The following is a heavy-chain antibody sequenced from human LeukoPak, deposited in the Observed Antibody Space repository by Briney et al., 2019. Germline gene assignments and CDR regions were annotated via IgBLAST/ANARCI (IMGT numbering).Heavy chain of an antibody. Sequence: GASVKVSCKASGYTFTSYYMHWVRQAPGQGLEWMGIINPSGGSTSYAQKFQGRVTMTRDMSTSTVYMELSSLRSEDTAVYYCARTHKVVPAAMWWFDPWGQGTLVTVSS. D-gene: IGHD2-2*01. V-gene: IGHV1-46*01. CDR3: ARTHKVVPAAMWWFDP. CDR2: INPSGGST. CDR1: GYTFTSYY. J-gene: IGHJ5*02.